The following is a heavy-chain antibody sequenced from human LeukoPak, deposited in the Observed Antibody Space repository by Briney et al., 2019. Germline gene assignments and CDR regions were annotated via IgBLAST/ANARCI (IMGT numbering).Heavy chain of an antibody. V-gene: IGHV3-33*01. CDR1: GFTFSSYG. Sequence: GRSLRLSCAASGFTFSSYGMHWVRQAPGKGLEWVAVIWYDGSNKYYADSVKGRFTISRDNSKNTLYLQMNSLRAEDTAVYYCARAPLGYSSGWQDYWGQGTLVTVSS. D-gene: IGHD6-19*01. J-gene: IGHJ4*02. CDR2: IWYDGSNK. CDR3: ARAPLGYSSGWQDY.